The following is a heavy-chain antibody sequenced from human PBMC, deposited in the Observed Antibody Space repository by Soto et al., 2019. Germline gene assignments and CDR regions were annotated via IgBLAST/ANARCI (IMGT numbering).Heavy chain of an antibody. J-gene: IGHJ4*02. CDR1: GGSFSGYY. CDR3: ARGMVLEWLSSFDY. D-gene: IGHD3-3*01. Sequence: QVQLQQWGAGLLKPSETLSLTCAVYGGSFSGYYWSWIRQPPGKGLEWIGEINHSGSTNYNPSLKSGVTISVDTSKNQFSLKLSSVTAADTAVYYCARGMVLEWLSSFDYWGQGTLVTVSS. V-gene: IGHV4-34*01. CDR2: INHSGST.